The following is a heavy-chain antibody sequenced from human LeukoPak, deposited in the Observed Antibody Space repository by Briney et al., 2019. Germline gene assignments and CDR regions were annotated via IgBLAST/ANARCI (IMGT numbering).Heavy chain of an antibody. V-gene: IGHV4-59*01. D-gene: IGHD5-18*01. J-gene: IGHJ4*02. CDR3: ARGRYSYDEYYFDY. CDR1: GGSISSYY. CDR2: IYYSGST. Sequence: TSETLSLTCTVSGGSISSYYWSWIRQPPGKGLEWIGYIYYSGSTNYNPSLKSRVTISVDTSKNQFSLKLSSVTAADTAVYYCARGRYSYDEYYFDYWGQGTLVTVSS.